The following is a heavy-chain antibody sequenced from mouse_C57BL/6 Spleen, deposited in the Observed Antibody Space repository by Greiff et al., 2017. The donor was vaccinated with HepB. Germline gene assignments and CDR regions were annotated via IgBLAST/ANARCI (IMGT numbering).Heavy chain of an antibody. Sequence: EVQRVESGPELVKPGASVKISCKASGYSFTGYYMHWVKQSHGNILDWIGYIYPYNGVSSYNQKFKGKATLTVDKSSSTAYMELRSLTSEDSAVYYCAGEYGNYEGFDYWGQGTTLTVSS. D-gene: IGHD2-1*01. CDR3: AGEYGNYEGFDY. CDR2: IYPYNGVS. CDR1: GYSFTGYY. V-gene: IGHV1-31*01. J-gene: IGHJ2*01.